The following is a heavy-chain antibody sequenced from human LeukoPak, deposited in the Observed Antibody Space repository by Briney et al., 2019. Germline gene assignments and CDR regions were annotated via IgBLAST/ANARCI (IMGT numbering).Heavy chain of an antibody. V-gene: IGHV3-30*03. J-gene: IGHJ6*02. CDR1: GFTVSSYG. CDR3: ARDPVGYYYAMDV. D-gene: IGHD4-23*01. Sequence: GRSLRLSCAASGFTVSSYGMHWVRQAPGKGLEWVAVISYDGSNKYYADSVQGRFTISRDNSKNTLYLQMNSLRAEDTAVYYCARDPVGYYYAMDVWDQGTTVTVSS. CDR2: ISYDGSNK.